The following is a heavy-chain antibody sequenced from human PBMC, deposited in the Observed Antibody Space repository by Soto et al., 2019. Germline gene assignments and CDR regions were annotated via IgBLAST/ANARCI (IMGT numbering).Heavy chain of an antibody. Sequence: PSETLSLTCAVSGYSISSGYYWGWIRQPPGKGLEWIGSIYHSGSTYYNPSLKSRVTISVDTSKNQFSLKLSSVTAADTAVYYCASLGSRRSRYSYGSGYYGMDVWGQGTTVTVSS. CDR2: IYHSGST. CDR3: ASLGSRRSRYSYGSGYYGMDV. J-gene: IGHJ6*02. V-gene: IGHV4-38-2*01. CDR1: GYSISSGYY. D-gene: IGHD5-18*01.